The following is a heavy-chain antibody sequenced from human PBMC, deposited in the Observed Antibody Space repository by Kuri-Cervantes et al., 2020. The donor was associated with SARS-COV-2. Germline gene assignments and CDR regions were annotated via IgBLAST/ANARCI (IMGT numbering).Heavy chain of an antibody. Sequence: SETLSLTCTVSGGSISSSSYYWGWIRQPPGKGLEWIGSIYYSGSTYYNPSLKSRVTISVDTSKNQFSLKLSSVTAADTAVYYCASIGYCSSTSCSVGRGDYWGQGTLVTVSS. J-gene: IGHJ4*02. CDR1: GGSISSSSYY. D-gene: IGHD2-2*01. CDR2: IYYSGST. CDR3: ASIGYCSSTSCSVGRGDY. V-gene: IGHV4-39*01.